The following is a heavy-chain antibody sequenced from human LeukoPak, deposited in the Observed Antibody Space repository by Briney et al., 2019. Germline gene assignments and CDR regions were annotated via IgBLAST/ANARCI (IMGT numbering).Heavy chain of an antibody. D-gene: IGHD6-6*01. J-gene: IGHJ4*02. CDR3: ARSIAGETQY. Sequence: PGGSLRLSCAASGFIFSTYSMHWVRQAPGKGLGWVSYISSGSGTIYYAESVKGRFTTSRDNAKNSLYLQMNSLRAEDTAVYYCARSIAGETQYWGQGTLVTVSS. CDR1: GFIFSTYS. V-gene: IGHV3-48*04. CDR2: ISSGSGTI.